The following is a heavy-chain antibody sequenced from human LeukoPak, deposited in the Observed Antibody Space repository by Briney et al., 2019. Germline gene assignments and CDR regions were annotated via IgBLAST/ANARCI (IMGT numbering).Heavy chain of an antibody. CDR2: IRYDGSNK. D-gene: IGHD6-6*01. CDR1: GFTFSSYG. V-gene: IGHV3-30*02. Sequence: GGSLRLSCAASGFTFSSYGMHWVRQAPGKGLEWVAFIRYDGSNKYYADSVKGRFTISRDNSKNTLYLQMNSLRAEDTAVYYCAKDPVDVYSSSWLAFDIWGQGTMVTVSS. CDR3: AKDPVDVYSSSWLAFDI. J-gene: IGHJ3*02.